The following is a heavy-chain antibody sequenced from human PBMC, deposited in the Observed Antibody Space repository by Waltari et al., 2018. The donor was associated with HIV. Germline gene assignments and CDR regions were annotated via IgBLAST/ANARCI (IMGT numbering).Heavy chain of an antibody. Sequence: EVRLVESGGGWVQPGGSLTLTCETSGFTFSFYWLSWVSQAPGKVLQWVANINQAGTERHYVDSVSGRFTISRDNGKMSSFLQMNSLSVEDTAVYYCATTHGSGDFDNDFDYWGQGTLV. CDR3: ATTHGSGDFDNDFDY. D-gene: IGHD3-10*01. CDR1: GFTFSFYW. J-gene: IGHJ4*02. V-gene: IGHV3-7*02. CDR2: INQAGTER.